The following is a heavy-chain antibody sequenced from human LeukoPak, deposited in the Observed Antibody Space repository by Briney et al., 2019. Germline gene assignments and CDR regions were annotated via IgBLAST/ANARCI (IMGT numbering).Heavy chain of an antibody. J-gene: IGHJ5*02. Sequence: GASVTVSCKASGYTLTGYYMHWVRQAPGQGPEWMGWINPNSGGTNYAQKFQGRVTMTRDTSLSTVYMELSRLRSDDTAVYYCATQATSGWHFSWGQGTLVTVSS. D-gene: IGHD6-19*01. V-gene: IGHV1-2*02. CDR1: GYTLTGYY. CDR2: INPNSGGT. CDR3: ATQATSGWHFS.